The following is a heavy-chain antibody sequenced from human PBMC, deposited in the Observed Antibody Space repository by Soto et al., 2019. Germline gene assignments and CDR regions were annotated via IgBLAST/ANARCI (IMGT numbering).Heavy chain of an antibody. Sequence: ASVKVSCKASGYTFTGYYMHWVRQAPGQGLEWMGWINPNSGGTNYAQKVQGWVTMTRDTSISTAYMELSRLRSDDTAVYYCLCEPIYSPHDAFDICGRGTIVP. CDR3: LCEPIYSPHDAFDI. CDR1: GYTFTGYY. CDR2: INPNSGGT. V-gene: IGHV1-2*04. J-gene: IGHJ3*02. D-gene: IGHD4-4*01.